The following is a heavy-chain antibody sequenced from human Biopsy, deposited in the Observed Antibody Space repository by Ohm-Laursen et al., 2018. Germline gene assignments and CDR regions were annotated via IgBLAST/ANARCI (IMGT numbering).Heavy chain of an antibody. CDR1: GGTFSNYA. Sequence: SVTVSCNASGGTFSNYAISWVRQAPGEGLEWMGGIIAVSGLVNYAPKFQGRVSITADKSTATAYMGLSNLKSEDTAVYYCATPFQYYDSWGGYPPFDHWGQGTPVTASS. V-gene: IGHV1-69*10. D-gene: IGHD3-3*01. CDR2: IIAVSGLV. CDR3: ATPFQYYDSWGGYPPFDH. J-gene: IGHJ4*02.